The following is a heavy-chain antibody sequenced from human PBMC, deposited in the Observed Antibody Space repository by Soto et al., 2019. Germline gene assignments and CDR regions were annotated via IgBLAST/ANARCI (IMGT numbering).Heavy chain of an antibody. J-gene: IGHJ6*02. V-gene: IGHV1-8*01. CDR3: ARGRGITWIQLWPYSYCMDV. CDR2: MNPNSGNT. CDR1: GYTFTSYD. Sequence: QVQLVQSGAEVKKPGASVKVSCKASGYTFTSYDINWVRQATGQGLEWMGWMNPNSGNTGYAQKFQGRVTMTRNTSIITAYMELSSLRSEDTAVYYGARGRGITWIQLWPYSYCMDVWGQGTTVTVSS. D-gene: IGHD5-18*01.